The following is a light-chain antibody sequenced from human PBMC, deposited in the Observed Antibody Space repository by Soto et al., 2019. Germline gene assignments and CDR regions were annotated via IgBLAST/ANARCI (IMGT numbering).Light chain of an antibody. V-gene: IGLV2-14*01. Sequence: QSVLTQPASVSGSPGQSITISRTGTSSDVGGYNYVSWYQQHPGKAPKLMIYEVSNRPSGVSNRFSGSKSGNTASLTISGLQAEDEADYYCSSYTSSSTRVFGTGTKGTVL. CDR1: SSDVGGYNY. CDR3: SSYTSSSTRV. CDR2: EVS. J-gene: IGLJ1*01.